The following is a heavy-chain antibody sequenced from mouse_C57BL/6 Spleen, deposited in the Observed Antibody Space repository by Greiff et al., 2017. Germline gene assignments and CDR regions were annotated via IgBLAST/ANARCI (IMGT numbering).Heavy chain of an antibody. J-gene: IGHJ2*01. Sequence: QVQLQLSGAELVKPGASVKLSCKASGYTFTEYTIHWVKQRSGQGLEWIGWFYPGSGSIKYNEKFKDKATLTADKSSSTVYMELSRLTSEDSAVYFCARHEKGYYYGSSYSSFDYWGQGTTLTVSS. CDR1: GYTFTEYT. CDR2: FYPGSGSI. V-gene: IGHV1-62-2*01. D-gene: IGHD1-1*01. CDR3: ARHEKGYYYGSSYSSFDY.